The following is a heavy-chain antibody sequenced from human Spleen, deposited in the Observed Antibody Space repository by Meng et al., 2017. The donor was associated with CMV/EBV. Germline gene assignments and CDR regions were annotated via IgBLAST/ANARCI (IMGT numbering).Heavy chain of an antibody. CDR2: IYPSDSDI. V-gene: IGHV5-51*01. CDR1: EFTFANYW. Sequence: GGSLRLSCQGSEFTFANYWIGWLRQMPGSGLECMGFIYPSDSDIKYSPSFQGQVTISADKSINTAYLQWSSLQASDTAMYYCARSTSPYYSPDFWGQGTLVTVSS. CDR3: ARSTSPYYSPDF. J-gene: IGHJ4*02. D-gene: IGHD1-26*01.